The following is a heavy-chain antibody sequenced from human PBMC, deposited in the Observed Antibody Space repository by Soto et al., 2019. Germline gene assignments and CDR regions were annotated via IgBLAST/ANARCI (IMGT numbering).Heavy chain of an antibody. J-gene: IGHJ4*02. CDR2: IIPIFGTA. Sequence: QLQMVQSGAEVKKPGSSVKVSCKASGGTFISSAISWVRQDPGQGLEWIGGIIPIFGTANYAQKFQGRVTSTADKSTGTAYMELSSLRSEDTAVYYCARDLAVAESGSGDFDYWGQGTMVTVSS. V-gene: IGHV1-69*06. CDR1: GGTFISSA. CDR3: ARDLAVAESGSGDFDY. D-gene: IGHD6-19*01.